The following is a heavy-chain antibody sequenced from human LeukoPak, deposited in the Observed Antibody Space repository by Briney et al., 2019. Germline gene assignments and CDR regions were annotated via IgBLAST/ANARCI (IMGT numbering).Heavy chain of an antibody. Sequence: ASVKVSCKASGYTFTSYYMHWVRQAPGQGLEWMGIINPSGGSTSYAQKFQGRVTMTRDMSTSTVYMELSSLRSEDTAVYYCARSIAAARSGSYFLWAFDIWGQGTMVTVSS. CDR1: GYTFTSYY. CDR2: INPSGGST. CDR3: ARSIAAARSGSYFLWAFDI. D-gene: IGHD6-13*01. J-gene: IGHJ3*02. V-gene: IGHV1-46*01.